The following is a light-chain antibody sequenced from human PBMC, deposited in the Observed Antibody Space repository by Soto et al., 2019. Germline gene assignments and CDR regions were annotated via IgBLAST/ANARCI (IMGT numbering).Light chain of an antibody. CDR3: QQRSNWPS. CDR1: QSVSSY. V-gene: IGKV3-11*01. Sequence: EIVLTQSPATLSLSPGERATLSCRASQSVSSYLAWYQQKPGQAPRLLIYDASNRATGIPARFSGSGSGTDFTLTISRREPEDFAVYYCQQRSNWPSLGGGTQVEIK. J-gene: IGKJ4*01. CDR2: DAS.